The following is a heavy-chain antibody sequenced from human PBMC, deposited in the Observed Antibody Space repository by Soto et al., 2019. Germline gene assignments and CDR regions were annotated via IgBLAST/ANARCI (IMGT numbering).Heavy chain of an antibody. J-gene: IGHJ4*02. CDR3: ARESEDLTSNFDY. Sequence: GVLRLSCAASGFTFTRYRMNWVRQAPGKGLEWVSSISSTTNYIYYGDSMKGRFTISRDNAKNSLYLEMNSVRAEDTAVYYCARESEDLTSNFDYWGQGTLVTVSS. CDR1: GFTFTRYR. V-gene: IGHV3-21*06. CDR2: ISSTTNYI.